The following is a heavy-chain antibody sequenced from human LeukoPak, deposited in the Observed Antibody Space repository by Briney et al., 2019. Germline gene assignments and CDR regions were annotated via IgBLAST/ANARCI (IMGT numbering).Heavy chain of an antibody. CDR1: GGSIRSYY. J-gene: IGHJ4*02. CDR2: IYYSGST. CDR3: ARGEMYYYGSGSYSIDY. Sequence: SETLSLTCTVSGGSIRSYYWSWIRQPPGKGLEWIGYIYYSGSTNYNPSLKSRVTISVDTSKNQFSLKLSSVTAADTAVYYCARGEMYYYGSGSYSIDYWGQGTLVTVSS. D-gene: IGHD3-10*01. V-gene: IGHV4-59*01.